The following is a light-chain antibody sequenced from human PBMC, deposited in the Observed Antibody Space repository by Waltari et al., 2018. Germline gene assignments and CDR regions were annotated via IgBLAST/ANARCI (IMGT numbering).Light chain of an antibody. CDR2: WAS. Sequence: DIVLTQSPDSLAVSLGERATINCKSSQSVVFSSNNKNYLAWYQQKPGQPPKLLITWASTRESGVPDRFSGSGSGTDVTLTISSLQAEDVAVYYCQQCYTFPYTCGQGTKLEIK. J-gene: IGKJ2*01. CDR1: QSVVFSSNNKNY. CDR3: QQCYTFPYT. V-gene: IGKV4-1*01.